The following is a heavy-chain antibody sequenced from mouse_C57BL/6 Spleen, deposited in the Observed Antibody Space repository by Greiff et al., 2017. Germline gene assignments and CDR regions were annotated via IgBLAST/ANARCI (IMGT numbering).Heavy chain of an antibody. CDR2: INPNSGGT. V-gene: IGHV1-72*01. J-gene: IGHJ4*01. CDR1: GYTFTSYW. CDR3: ARAYDYDEGYAMDY. D-gene: IGHD2-4*01. Sequence: QVQLQQPGAELVKPGASVTLSCKASGYTFTSYWMHWVKQRPGRGLEWIGRINPNSGGTKYNEKFKSKATLTVDKPSSTAYMQLSSLTSEDSAVYYCARAYDYDEGYAMDYWGQGTSVTVSS.